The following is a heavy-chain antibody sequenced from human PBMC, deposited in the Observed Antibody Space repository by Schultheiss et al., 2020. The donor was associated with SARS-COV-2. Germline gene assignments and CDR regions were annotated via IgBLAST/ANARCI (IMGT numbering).Heavy chain of an antibody. CDR1: GGPISSYY. D-gene: IGHD4-17*01. CDR3: ARERPDYGDYLHDY. J-gene: IGHJ4*02. CDR2: IYTSGST. Sequence: SETLSLTCTVSGGPISSYYWSWIRQPAGKGLEWIGRIYTSGSTNYNPSLKSRVTISVDTSKNQFSLKLSSVTAADTAVYYCARERPDYGDYLHDYWGQGTLVTVSS. V-gene: IGHV4-4*07.